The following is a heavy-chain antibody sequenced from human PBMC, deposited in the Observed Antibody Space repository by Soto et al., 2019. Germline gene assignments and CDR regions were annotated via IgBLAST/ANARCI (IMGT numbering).Heavy chain of an antibody. J-gene: IGHJ6*02. CDR1: GFTFSSYA. D-gene: IGHD6-13*01. Sequence: QVQLVESGGGVVQPGRSLRLSCAASGFTFSSYAMHWVRQAPGKGLEWVAVISYDGSNKYYADSVKGRFTISRDNSKNTLYLQMNSLRAEDTAVYYCARGGSSWYVPFYYYGMDVWGQGTTVTVSS. V-gene: IGHV3-30-3*01. CDR2: ISYDGSNK. CDR3: ARGGSSWYVPFYYYGMDV.